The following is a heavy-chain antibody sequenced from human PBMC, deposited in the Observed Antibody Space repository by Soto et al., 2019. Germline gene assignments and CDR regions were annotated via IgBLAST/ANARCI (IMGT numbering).Heavy chain of an antibody. Sequence: QVQLVQSGAEVRKPGASVQVSCKASGYTFTRYSINWVRQAPGQGLEWVGWISNYNGDTKYAEKFQGRVTLTTDTFTTTSYMDLRSLTSDDTAMYFCARGDSTGSPTGWFDPWDQGTLVTVLS. CDR2: ISNYNGDT. J-gene: IGHJ5*02. V-gene: IGHV1-18*04. D-gene: IGHD6-19*01. CDR1: GYTFTRYS. CDR3: ARGDSTGSPTGWFDP.